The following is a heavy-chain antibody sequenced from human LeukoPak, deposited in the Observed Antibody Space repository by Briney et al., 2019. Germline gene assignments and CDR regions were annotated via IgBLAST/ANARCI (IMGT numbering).Heavy chain of an antibody. CDR1: GGSISSSSYH. Sequence: SETLSLTCTVSGGSISSSSYHWGWIRQPPGKGLEWIGEINHSGSTSYNPSLKSRVTISVDTSKNQFSLKLSSVTAADTAVYYCARGGGNFDYWGQGTLVTVSS. CDR2: INHSGST. V-gene: IGHV4-39*07. J-gene: IGHJ4*02. CDR3: ARGGGNFDY.